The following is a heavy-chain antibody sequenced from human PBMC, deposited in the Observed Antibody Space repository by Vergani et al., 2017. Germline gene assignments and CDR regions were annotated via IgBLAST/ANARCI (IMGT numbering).Heavy chain of an antibody. Sequence: QGQLAQSGAEVKQPGSSVKVSCKASGGTFSSNSISWVRQAPGQGLEWMGRIIPIFGTTSYAQKFQGRVTILADESTSTAYMELSSLRSEDTAMYYCARSSGYYSYYFDFWGQGTLVTVSS. CDR1: GGTFSSNS. J-gene: IGHJ4*02. CDR3: ARSSGYYSYYFDF. CDR2: IIPIFGTT. D-gene: IGHD3-22*01. V-gene: IGHV1-69*13.